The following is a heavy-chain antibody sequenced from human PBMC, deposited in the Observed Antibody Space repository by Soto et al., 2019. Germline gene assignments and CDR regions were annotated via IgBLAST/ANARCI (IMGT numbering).Heavy chain of an antibody. D-gene: IGHD6-6*01. CDR1: GYSFTSYC. J-gene: IGHJ6*02. CDR2: IDPSDSYT. CDR3: ARHSVAARYYYYGMDV. Sequence: PGESLKISCKGSGYSFTSYCISWVRQMPGKGLEWMGRIDPSDSYTNYSPSFQGHVTISADKSISTAYLQWSSLKASDTTMYYCARHSVAARYYYYGMDVWGQGTTVTVSS. V-gene: IGHV5-10-1*01.